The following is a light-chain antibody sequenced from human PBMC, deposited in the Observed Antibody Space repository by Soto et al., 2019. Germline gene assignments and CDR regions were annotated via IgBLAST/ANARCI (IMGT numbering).Light chain of an antibody. V-gene: IGLV2-14*01. CDR1: SSDIGGYNY. J-gene: IGLJ1*01. Sequence: QSALTQPASVSGSPGQSITISCTGTSSDIGGYNYVSWYQQHPGKAPKVMIYEVSNRSSGVSDRFSGSKSGNTASLTISGLLAEDEADYYCSSYTSISTYVFGTGTKLTVL. CDR3: SSYTSISTYV. CDR2: EVS.